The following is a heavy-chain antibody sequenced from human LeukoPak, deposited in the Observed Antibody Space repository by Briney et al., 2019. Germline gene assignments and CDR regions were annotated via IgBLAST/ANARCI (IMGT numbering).Heavy chain of an antibody. D-gene: IGHD2-15*01. CDR1: GYTFTSYG. V-gene: IGHV1-18*01. Sequence: ASVKVSCKASGYTFTSYGISWVRQAPGQGLEWMGWISAYNGNTNYAQKLQGRVTTTTDTSTSTAYMELRSLRSDDTAVYYCARDQVAATWNWFDPWGQGTLVTVSS. CDR3: ARDQVAATWNWFDP. J-gene: IGHJ5*02. CDR2: ISAYNGNT.